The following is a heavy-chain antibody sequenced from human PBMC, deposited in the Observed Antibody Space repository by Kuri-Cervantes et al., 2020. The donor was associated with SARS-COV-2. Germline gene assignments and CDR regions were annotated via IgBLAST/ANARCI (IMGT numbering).Heavy chain of an antibody. CDR1: GYTFTGYY. J-gene: IGHJ4*02. D-gene: IGHD3-10*01. Sequence: ASVKVSCKASGYTFTGYYMHWVRQAPGQGLEWMGWINPNSGGTNYAQKFQGWVAMTRDTSLSTAYMELSRLRSDDTAVYYCARGGGVRGFMVLFQWRGAGPLDFWGQGTLVTVSS. CDR2: INPNSGGT. V-gene: IGHV1-2*04. CDR3: ARGGGVRGFMVLFQWRGAGPLDF.